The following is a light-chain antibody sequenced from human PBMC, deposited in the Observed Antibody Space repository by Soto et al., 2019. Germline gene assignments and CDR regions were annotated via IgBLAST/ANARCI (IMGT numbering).Light chain of an antibody. Sequence: EIVLTQSPGTVSLYPGERATLSCRASPSVPNYVAWYQQKPGQAPRLLIYGAFNRATGIPARFSGSGSGADFTLTISSLEPEDFAIYYCQPRNTWPPVTFGQGTRPAN. V-gene: IGKV3-11*01. CDR2: GAF. CDR3: QPRNTWPPVT. CDR1: PSVPNY. J-gene: IGKJ5*01.